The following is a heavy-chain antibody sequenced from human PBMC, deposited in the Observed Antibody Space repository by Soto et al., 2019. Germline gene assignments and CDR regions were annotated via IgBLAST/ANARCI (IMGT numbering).Heavy chain of an antibody. V-gene: IGHV4-59*01. Sequence: PSETLSLTCTVSGGSISSYYWSWIRQPPGKGLEWIGYIYYSGSTNYNPSLKSRVTISVDTSKNQFSLKLSSVTAADTAVYYCARVLAVAGLTAFDIWGQGTMVTVSS. CDR1: GGSISSYY. CDR2: IYYSGST. D-gene: IGHD6-19*01. J-gene: IGHJ3*02. CDR3: ARVLAVAGLTAFDI.